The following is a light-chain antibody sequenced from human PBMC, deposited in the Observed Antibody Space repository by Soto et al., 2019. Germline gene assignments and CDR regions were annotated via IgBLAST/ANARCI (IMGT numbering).Light chain of an antibody. V-gene: IGKV1-33*01. CDR2: DVT. J-gene: IGKJ5*01. Sequence: DIQMTQSPSSLSASVGDRVTITCQASQDIDKYLNWYQQKPGKAPKLLIDDVTNLETGVPSRFSGSGSGTHFTFTIGSLQPEDIATYYCQQYYDLPITFGQGTQLEIK. CDR1: QDIDKY. CDR3: QQYYDLPIT.